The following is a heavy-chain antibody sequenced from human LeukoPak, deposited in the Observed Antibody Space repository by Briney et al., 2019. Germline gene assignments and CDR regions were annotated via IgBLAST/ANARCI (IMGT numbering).Heavy chain of an antibody. CDR1: GGSLSGYY. CDR2: INHSGST. J-gene: IGHJ4*02. Sequence: SETLSLTCAVYGGSLSGYYWSWIRQPPGKGPEWIGEINHSGSTNYNPSLKSRVTISVDTSKNQFSLKLSSVTAADTAVYYCARGRGIAVAVNYWGQGTLVTVSS. V-gene: IGHV4-34*01. CDR3: ARGRGIAVAVNY. D-gene: IGHD6-19*01.